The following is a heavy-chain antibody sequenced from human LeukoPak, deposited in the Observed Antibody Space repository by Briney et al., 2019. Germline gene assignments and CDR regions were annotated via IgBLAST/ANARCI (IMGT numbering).Heavy chain of an antibody. V-gene: IGHV3-21*01. D-gene: IGHD2-21*02. CDR2: ISSSSSYI. Sequence: GGSLRLSCAASGFTFSSNAMSWVRQAPGKGLEWVSSISSSSSYIYYADSVKGRFTISRDNAKNSLYLQMNSLRAEDTAVYYCASRVVTATFDAFDIWGQGTMVTVSS. J-gene: IGHJ3*02. CDR1: GFTFSSNA. CDR3: ASRVVTATFDAFDI.